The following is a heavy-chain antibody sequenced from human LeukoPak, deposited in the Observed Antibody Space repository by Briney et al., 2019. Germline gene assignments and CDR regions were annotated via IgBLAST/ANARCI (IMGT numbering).Heavy chain of an antibody. CDR2: IIPIFGTA. D-gene: IGHD1-26*01. J-gene: IGHJ4*02. Sequence: ASVKVSCKASGYTFTSYDINWVRQATGQGLEWVGGIIPIFGTANYAQKFQGRVTITADQSTSTAYMELSSLRSEDTAVYYCARSTVGGITLAYWGQGTLVTVSS. CDR1: GYTFTSYD. V-gene: IGHV1-69*13. CDR3: ARSTVGGITLAY.